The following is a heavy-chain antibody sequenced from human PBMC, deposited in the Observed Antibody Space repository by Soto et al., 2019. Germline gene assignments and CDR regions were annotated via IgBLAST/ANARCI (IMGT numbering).Heavy chain of an antibody. CDR2: IIPIFGTA. V-gene: IGHV1-69*13. D-gene: IGHD5-18*01. J-gene: IGHJ6*02. Sequence: SVKVSCKASGGTFSSYAISWVRQAPGQGLEWMGGIIPIFGTANYAQKFQGRVTITADESTSTAYMELSSLRSEDTAVYYCARGYSYGYYYYGMDVWGQGTTVTVSS. CDR1: GGTFSSYA. CDR3: ARGYSYGYYYYGMDV.